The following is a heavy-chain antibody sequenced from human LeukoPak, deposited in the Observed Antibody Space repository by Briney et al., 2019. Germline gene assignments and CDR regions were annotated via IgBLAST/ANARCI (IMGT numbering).Heavy chain of an antibody. D-gene: IGHD3-22*01. Sequence: PSETLSLTCAVYGGSFSGYYWSWIRQPPGKGLEWIGEINHSGSTNYNPSLKSRVTISVDTSKNQFSLKLSSVTAADTAVYYCARVGIDSSGYYYYYYYMDVWGKGTTVTVSS. CDR2: INHSGST. V-gene: IGHV4-34*01. CDR3: ARVGIDSSGYYYYYYYMDV. J-gene: IGHJ6*03. CDR1: GGSFSGYY.